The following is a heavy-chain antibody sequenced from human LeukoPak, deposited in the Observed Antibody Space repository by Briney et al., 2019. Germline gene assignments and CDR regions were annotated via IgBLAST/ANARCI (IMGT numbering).Heavy chain of an antibody. Sequence: SETLSLTCTVSGGSISSYYWSWIRQPAGKGLEWIGRIYTSGSTNYNPSLKSRVTMSVDTSKNQFSLKLSSVTAADTAVYYCARESYGGNSYYYYYMDVWGKGTTVTVSS. CDR1: GGSISSYY. CDR3: ARESYGGNSYYYYYMDV. D-gene: IGHD4-23*01. J-gene: IGHJ6*03. V-gene: IGHV4-4*07. CDR2: IYTSGST.